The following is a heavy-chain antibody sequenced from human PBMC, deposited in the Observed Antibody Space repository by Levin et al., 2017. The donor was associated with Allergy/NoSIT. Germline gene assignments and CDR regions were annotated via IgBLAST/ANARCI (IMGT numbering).Heavy chain of an antibody. V-gene: IGHV1-69*13. CDR3: ARVGPYSSTLSAFDY. J-gene: IGHJ4*02. D-gene: IGHD6-13*01. Sequence: SVKVSCKASGGTFSSYAISWVRQAPGQGLEWMGGIIPIFGTANYAQKFQGRVTITADESTSTAYMELSSLRSEDTAVYYCARVGPYSSTLSAFDYWGQGTLVTVSS. CDR2: IIPIFGTA. CDR1: GGTFSSYA.